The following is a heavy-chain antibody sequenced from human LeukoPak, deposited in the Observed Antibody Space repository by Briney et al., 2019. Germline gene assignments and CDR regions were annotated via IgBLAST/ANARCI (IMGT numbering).Heavy chain of an antibody. CDR3: ARDRLAVAGILFDY. D-gene: IGHD6-19*01. CDR1: VYTFTDYY. Sequence: ASVKVSCKASVYTFTDYYIHWVRQAPGQGLEWMGWINPNSGGTNYAHKFQGRVTMTRDTSISTAYMELSRLRSDDTAVYYCARDRLAVAGILFDYWGQGTLVTVSS. V-gene: IGHV1-2*02. J-gene: IGHJ4*02. CDR2: INPNSGGT.